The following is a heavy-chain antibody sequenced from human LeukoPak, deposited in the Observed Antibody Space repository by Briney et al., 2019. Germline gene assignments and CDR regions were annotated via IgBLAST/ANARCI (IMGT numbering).Heavy chain of an antibody. CDR2: INHSGST. V-gene: IGHV4-34*01. Sequence: SETLSLTCAVYGGSFSGYYWSWIRQPPGKGPEWIGEINHSGSTNYNPSLKSRVTISVDTSKNQFSLKLSSVTAADTAVYYCARGSSWYPYYMDVWGKGTTVTVSS. CDR1: GGSFSGYY. J-gene: IGHJ6*03. CDR3: ARGSSWYPYYMDV. D-gene: IGHD6-13*01.